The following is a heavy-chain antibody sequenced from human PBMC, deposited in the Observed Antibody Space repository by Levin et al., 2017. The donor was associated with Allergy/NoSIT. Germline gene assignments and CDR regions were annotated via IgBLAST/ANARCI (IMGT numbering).Heavy chain of an antibody. CDR2: ISYDGSNK. D-gene: IGHD3-10*01. Sequence: PGGSLRLSCAASGFTFSSYAMHWVRQAPGKGLEWVAVISYDGSNKYYADSVKGRFTISRDNSKNTLYLQMNSLRAEDTAVYYCAREGVRGRNAFDIWGQGTMVTVSS. J-gene: IGHJ3*02. V-gene: IGHV3-30-3*01. CDR1: GFTFSSYA. CDR3: AREGVRGRNAFDI.